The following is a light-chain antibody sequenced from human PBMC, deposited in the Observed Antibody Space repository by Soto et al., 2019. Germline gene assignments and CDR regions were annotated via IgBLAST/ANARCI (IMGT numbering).Light chain of an antibody. CDR2: KVS. J-gene: IGLJ1*01. CDR3: SSYTSSSTPCV. Sequence: QSVLTQPASVSGSPGQSITITCTGTSSDVGGYNSVSWYQQHPGKAPKLMIYKVSNRPSGVSNRFSGSKSGSTASLTISGLQAEDEADYYCSSYTSSSTPCVFGTGTKVTVL. CDR1: SSDVGGYNS. V-gene: IGLV2-14*01.